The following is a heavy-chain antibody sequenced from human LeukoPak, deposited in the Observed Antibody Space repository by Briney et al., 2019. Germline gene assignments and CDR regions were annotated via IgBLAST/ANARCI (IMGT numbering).Heavy chain of an antibody. D-gene: IGHD3-10*01. CDR1: GFSFSDYD. CDR3: AKIRVDYGSGRGDYYYMDV. Sequence: PGGSLRLSCAASGFSFSDYDMHWVRQAPGKGLEWVSAISGSGGSTYYADSVKGRFTISRDNSKNTLYLQMNSLRAEDTAVYYCAKIRVDYGSGRGDYYYMDVWGKGTTVTISS. V-gene: IGHV3-23*01. J-gene: IGHJ6*03. CDR2: ISGSGGST.